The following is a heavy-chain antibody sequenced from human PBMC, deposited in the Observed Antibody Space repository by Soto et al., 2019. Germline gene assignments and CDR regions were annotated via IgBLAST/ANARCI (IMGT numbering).Heavy chain of an antibody. D-gene: IGHD3-3*01. J-gene: IGHJ6*04. CDR3: AGDASWCGYSRRRNYYYYGIDF. CDR1: GGTFSSYA. V-gene: IGHV1-69*13. Sequence: ASVKVSCKASGGTFSSYAISWVRQAPGQGLEWMGGIIPIFGTANYAQKFQGRVTITADESTSTAYMELSSLRSEDTAVYYCAGDASWCGYSRRRNYYYYGIDFWGFGTTGTVAS. CDR2: IIPIFGTA.